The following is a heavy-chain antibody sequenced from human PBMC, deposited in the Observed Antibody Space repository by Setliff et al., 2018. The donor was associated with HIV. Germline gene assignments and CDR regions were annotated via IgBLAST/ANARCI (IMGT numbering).Heavy chain of an antibody. D-gene: IGHD1-26*01. Sequence: SETLSLTCALYGGSFSDYYWSWIRQPPGMGLEWIGEVNRGRRTNYNSSLKSRVTISIDTSRNQFSLTVSSVTAADTAVYYCAREIPYSYSGRGHPLWGQGTLVTVSS. V-gene: IGHV4-34*01. CDR3: AREIPYSYSGRGHPL. CDR1: GGSFSDYY. J-gene: IGHJ4*02. CDR2: VNRGRRT.